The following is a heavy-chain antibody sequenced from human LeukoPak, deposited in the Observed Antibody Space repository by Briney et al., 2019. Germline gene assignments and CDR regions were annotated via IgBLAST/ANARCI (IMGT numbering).Heavy chain of an antibody. Sequence: PGGSLRLSCAASGFTFSGSAMHWVRQASGKGLEWVGRIRSKANSYATAYAASVKGRFTISRYDSKNTAYLQMNGLKTEDTAVYYCTRSRAYYYDSSGYSVNAFDIWGQGTMVTVSS. D-gene: IGHD3-22*01. CDR3: TRSRAYYYDSSGYSVNAFDI. CDR2: IRSKANSYAT. CDR1: GFTFSGSA. V-gene: IGHV3-73*01. J-gene: IGHJ3*02.